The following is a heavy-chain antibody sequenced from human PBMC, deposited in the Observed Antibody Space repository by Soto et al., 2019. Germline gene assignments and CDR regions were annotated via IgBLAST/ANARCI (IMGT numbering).Heavy chain of an antibody. V-gene: IGHV3-33*01. CDR1: RLTFSIYD. CDR3: AGEPKGGSYDMDV. CDR2: IWSDGSRG. J-gene: IGHJ6*02. D-gene: IGHD3-16*01. Sequence: QVQLVESGGGVVQPGTSLRLSCAASRLTFSIYDMHWVRQAPGKGLEWVALIWSDGSRGFYADSVKGRFTISRDNSKHTLFLQMNGLRAEDTAVHYCAGEPKGGSYDMDVWGQGTTVTVSS.